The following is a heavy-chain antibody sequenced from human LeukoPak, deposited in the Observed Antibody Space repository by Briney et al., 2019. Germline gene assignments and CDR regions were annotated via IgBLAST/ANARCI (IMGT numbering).Heavy chain of an antibody. J-gene: IGHJ5*02. CDR1: GGTFSSYA. Sequence: SVKVSCKASGGTFSSYAISWVRQAPGQGLEWMGGIIPIFGIANYAQKFQGRVTITADESTSTAYMELSSLRSEDTAVYYCARSRRQVGSTSCYHPWGQGTLVTVSS. CDR2: IIPIFGIA. V-gene: IGHV1-69*13. CDR3: ARSRRQVGSTSCYHP. D-gene: IGHD2-2*01.